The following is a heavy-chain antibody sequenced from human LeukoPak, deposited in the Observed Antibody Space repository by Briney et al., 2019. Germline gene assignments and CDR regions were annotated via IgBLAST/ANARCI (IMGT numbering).Heavy chain of an antibody. J-gene: IGHJ4*02. D-gene: IGHD3-16*01. CDR2: ISAYNGNT. CDR1: GYTFTSYG. V-gene: IGHV1-18*01. Sequence: ASVKVSCKASGYTFTSYGISWVRQAPGQGLEWMGWISAYNGNTNYAHKLQGRVTMTTDTSTSTAYMELRSLRSDDTAVYYCTRAGHYDYVWGSYAVQYYFDYWGQGTLVTVSS. CDR3: TRAGHYDYVWGSYAVQYYFDY.